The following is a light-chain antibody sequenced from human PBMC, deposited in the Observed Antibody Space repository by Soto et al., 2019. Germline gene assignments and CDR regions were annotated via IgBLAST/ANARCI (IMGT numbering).Light chain of an antibody. CDR3: QHYGSSRT. V-gene: IGKV3-11*01. J-gene: IGKJ1*01. CDR2: EIS. Sequence: IVLTQSPATLSLSPWERATLSCRASQSVNSDLAWFQQKPGQAPRLLIYEISNRATGIPARFSGSGSGTDFTLTISSLEPEDFAVYYCQHYGSSRTFGQGTKVDIK. CDR1: QSVNSD.